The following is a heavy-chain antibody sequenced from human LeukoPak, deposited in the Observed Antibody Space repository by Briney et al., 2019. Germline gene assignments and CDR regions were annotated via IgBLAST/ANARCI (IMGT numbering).Heavy chain of an antibody. D-gene: IGHD1-26*01. CDR3: ATGVGAADY. Sequence: SETLSLTCTVSGGSISSSSYYWSWIRQPPGKGLEWIGYIYYSGSTNYNPSLKSRVTISVDTSKNQFSLKLSSVTAADTAVYYCATGVGAADYWGQGTLVTVPS. J-gene: IGHJ4*02. CDR1: GGSISSSSYY. CDR2: IYYSGST. V-gene: IGHV4-61*01.